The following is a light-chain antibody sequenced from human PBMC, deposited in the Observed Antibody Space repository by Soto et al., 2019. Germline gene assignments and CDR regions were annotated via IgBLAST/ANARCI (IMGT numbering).Light chain of an antibody. J-gene: IGKJ4*01. Sequence: EIVMTQSPATLSVSPGERATLSCRASQSVSSNLAWYQQKPGQAPRLLIYGASTRATGIPVRFSGSGSGTEFTLTISSLQSEDFAVYYCQQYNKWPPLTFGGGTKVEIK. CDR3: QQYNKWPPLT. CDR2: GAS. CDR1: QSVSSN. V-gene: IGKV3-15*01.